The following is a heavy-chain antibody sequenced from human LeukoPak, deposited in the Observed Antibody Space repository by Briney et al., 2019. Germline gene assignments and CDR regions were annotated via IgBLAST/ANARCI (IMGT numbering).Heavy chain of an antibody. Sequence: SETLSLTCIVSGDSISGYYWSWIRQPPGKGLEWIGYIYSSGRTSYNPSLKSRVTISVDTSKNQFSLNLSSVTAADTAVYYCARRYITIFGVVITSDAFDIWGQGTMVTVSS. J-gene: IGHJ3*02. CDR1: GDSISGYY. V-gene: IGHV4-59*08. D-gene: IGHD3-3*01. CDR2: IYSSGRT. CDR3: ARRYITIFGVVITSDAFDI.